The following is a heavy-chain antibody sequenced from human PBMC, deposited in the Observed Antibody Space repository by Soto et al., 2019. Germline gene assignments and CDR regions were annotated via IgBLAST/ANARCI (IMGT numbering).Heavy chain of an antibody. CDR3: ARHDFWSGSPPFDP. D-gene: IGHD3-3*01. CDR1: GCSISSSSYY. CDR2: IYYSGST. V-gene: IGHV4-39*01. Sequence: SETLSLTCTVSGCSISSSSYYWGWIRQPPGKGLEWIGSIYYSGSTYYNPSLKSRVTISVDTSKNQFSLKLSSVTAADTAVYYCARHDFWSGSPPFDPWGQGTLVTVSS. J-gene: IGHJ5*02.